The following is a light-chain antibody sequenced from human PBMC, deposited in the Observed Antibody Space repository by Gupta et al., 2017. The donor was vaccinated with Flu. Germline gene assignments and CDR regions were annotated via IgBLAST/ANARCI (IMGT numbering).Light chain of an antibody. Sequence: QSVLTQPSSASGTPGQRVTVSCFGSSSNIGSKTVNWYQQLPGTAPKVLIYSNNQRPSGVPDRFSGSKSGTSASLAISDLQSDDEADYYCSTWDDSLNAWVFGGGTKLNVL. J-gene: IGLJ3*02. CDR1: SSNIGSKT. CDR3: STWDDSLNAWV. V-gene: IGLV1-44*01. CDR2: SNN.